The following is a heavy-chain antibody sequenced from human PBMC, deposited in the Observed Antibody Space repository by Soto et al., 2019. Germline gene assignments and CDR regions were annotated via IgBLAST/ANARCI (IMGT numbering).Heavy chain of an antibody. V-gene: IGHV3-7*01. Sequence: EVQLVESGGGLVQPGGSLRLSCAASGFTFSSYWMSWVRQAPGKGLEWVANIKQDGSEKYYVDSVKGRFTISRDNAKNSLYLQMNSLRAEDTAVYYCASLAYDILAGYYDYYYGMDVWGQGTTVTVSS. CDR2: IKQDGSEK. CDR3: ASLAYDILAGYYDYYYGMDV. CDR1: GFTFSSYW. J-gene: IGHJ6*02. D-gene: IGHD3-9*01.